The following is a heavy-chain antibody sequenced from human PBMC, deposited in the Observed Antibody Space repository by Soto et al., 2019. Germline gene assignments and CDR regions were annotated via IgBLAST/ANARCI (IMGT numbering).Heavy chain of an antibody. CDR1: GFSFSANA. CDR2: ILHIGDSA. Sequence: DVQLLESGGGLVQPGGSLRLSCVASGFSFSANAMTWVRQAPGKGLEWVSSILHIGDSAYYADSVKGRFTISRDNSKSTLYLQMNSLRAXXXXXXXCARRGLSNNDYWGQGTLVTVSS. D-gene: IGHD1-1*01. V-gene: IGHV3-23*01. J-gene: IGHJ4*02. CDR3: ARRGLSNNDY.